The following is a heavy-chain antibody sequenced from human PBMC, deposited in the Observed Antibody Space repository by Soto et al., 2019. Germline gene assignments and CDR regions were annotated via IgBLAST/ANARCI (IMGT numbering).Heavy chain of an antibody. Sequence: QVKLQESGPGLVKPSQPLSLICTVSGGSINSGGYYWNWIRQHPGKGLEWIGYIFYSGSTYYNPFLRSRVTISADTSENQFSLNLSSVTAADTAVYFCARGYRQSGYSSSWVFDYWGQGTLVNVSS. J-gene: IGHJ4*02. D-gene: IGHD6-13*01. CDR1: GGSINSGGYY. V-gene: IGHV4-31*03. CDR3: ARGYRQSGYSSSWVFDY. CDR2: IFYSGST.